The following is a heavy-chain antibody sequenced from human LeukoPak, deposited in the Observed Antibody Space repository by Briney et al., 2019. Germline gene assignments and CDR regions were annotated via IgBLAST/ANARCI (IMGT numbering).Heavy chain of an antibody. CDR2: ISNSSSYI. V-gene: IGHV3-21*01. Sequence: GGSLRLSCAASGFTFSSYSMNWVRQAPGKGLEWVSSISNSSSYIYYADSVKGRFTISRDNAKNSLYLQMNSLRAEDTAVYYCASIAVARDAFDIWGQGTMVTVSS. J-gene: IGHJ3*02. D-gene: IGHD6-19*01. CDR3: ASIAVARDAFDI. CDR1: GFTFSSYS.